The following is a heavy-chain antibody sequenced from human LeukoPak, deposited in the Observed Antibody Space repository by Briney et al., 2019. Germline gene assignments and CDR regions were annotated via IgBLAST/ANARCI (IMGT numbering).Heavy chain of an antibody. CDR1: GGSFSGYY. D-gene: IGHD3-9*01. V-gene: IGHV4-34*01. J-gene: IGHJ4*02. Sequence: PSETLSLTCAVYGGSFSGYYWSWIRQPPGKGLEWIGEINHSGSTNYNPSLKSRVTISVDTSKNQFSLKLSSVTAADTAVYYCARSDILTGYSLDYWGQGTLVTVSS. CDR2: INHSGST. CDR3: ARSDILTGYSLDY.